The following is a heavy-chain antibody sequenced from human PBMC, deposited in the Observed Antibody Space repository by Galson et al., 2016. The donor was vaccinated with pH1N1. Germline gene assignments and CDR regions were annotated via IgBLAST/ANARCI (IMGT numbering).Heavy chain of an antibody. D-gene: IGHD2-15*01. CDR2: INLNSGAT. Sequence: SVKVSCKASGYTFTDYYIHWVRQAPGQGLEWMGWINLNSGATNYAQKFQGRVTMIRDTSINTAYMELSRMRDDDTAVYCATAGVVISATGESWGQGTLVTVSS. J-gene: IGHJ5*02. V-gene: IGHV1-2*02. CDR1: GYTFTDYY. CDR3: TAGVVISATGES.